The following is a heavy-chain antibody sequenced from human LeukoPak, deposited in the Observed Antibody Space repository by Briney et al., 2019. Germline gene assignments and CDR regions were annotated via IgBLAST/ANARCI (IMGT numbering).Heavy chain of an antibody. CDR1: GGTFSSYA. Sequence: GASVKVSCKASGGTFSSYAISWGRQAPGQGLEWMGGIIPIFGTANYAQTFQGRVTITTDESTSTAYMELSSLRSEDTAVYYCAVVGYYDSSGYFDYWGQGTLVTVSS. CDR3: AVVGYYDSSGYFDY. J-gene: IGHJ4*02. D-gene: IGHD3-22*01. V-gene: IGHV1-69*05. CDR2: IIPIFGTA.